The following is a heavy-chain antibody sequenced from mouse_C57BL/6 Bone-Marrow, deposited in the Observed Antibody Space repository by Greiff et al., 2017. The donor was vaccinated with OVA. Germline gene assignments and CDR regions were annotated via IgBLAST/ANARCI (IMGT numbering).Heavy chain of an antibody. D-gene: IGHD2-4*01. CDR3: ARRLRLRFAY. CDR2: IYPRSGNT. J-gene: IGHJ3*01. V-gene: IGHV1-81*01. Sequence: VQLQQSGAELARPGASVKLSCKASGYTFTSYGISWVKQRTGQGLEWIGEIYPRSGNTYYNEKFKGKATLTADKSSSTAYMDLRSLTSADSAVYFCARRLRLRFAYWGRGTLVTVSA. CDR1: GYTFTSYG.